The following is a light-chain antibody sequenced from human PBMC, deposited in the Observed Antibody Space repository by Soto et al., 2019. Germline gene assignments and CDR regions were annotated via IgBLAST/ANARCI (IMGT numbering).Light chain of an antibody. CDR1: SSNIGAGYD. CDR3: QSHDSSLSGYV. V-gene: IGLV1-40*01. Sequence: QSVLTQPPPVSGAPGQRVTISRTGSSSNIGAGYDVHWYQQLPGTAPKLLIYGNSNRPSGVPDRFSGSKSGTSASLAITGLQAEDEADYYCQSHDSSLSGYVFGTGTKVTVL. J-gene: IGLJ1*01. CDR2: GNS.